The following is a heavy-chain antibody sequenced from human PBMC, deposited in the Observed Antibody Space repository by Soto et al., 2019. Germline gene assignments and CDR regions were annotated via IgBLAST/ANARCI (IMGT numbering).Heavy chain of an antibody. CDR2: ITGSGGST. V-gene: IGHV3-23*01. J-gene: IGHJ4*02. Sequence: EVQLLESGGGLVQPGGSLRLSCAASGFTFSSYAMSWVRQAPGKGREWVSAITGSGGSTYYADSVKGRFTISRDNSKNTLYLQMNSLRAEDTAVYYCAKGGVVAATLFDYWGQGTLVTVSS. CDR3: AKGGVVAATLFDY. CDR1: GFTFSSYA. D-gene: IGHD2-15*01.